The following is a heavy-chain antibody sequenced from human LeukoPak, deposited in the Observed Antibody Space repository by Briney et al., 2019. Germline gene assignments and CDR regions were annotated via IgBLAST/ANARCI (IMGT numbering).Heavy chain of an antibody. CDR3: ARVQDTSGYFYNFDY. CDR1: GGSISSYY. V-gene: IGHV4-59*01. J-gene: IGHJ4*02. Sequence: SETLSLTCTVSGGSISSYYWSWLRQPPGKGLEWVGYVYYSGSTNYNPSLNSRVSISVDTSKNQFSLNLSSVTAADTAVYYCARVQDTSGYFYNFDYWGQGTLVTVSS. D-gene: IGHD3-22*01. CDR2: VYYSGST.